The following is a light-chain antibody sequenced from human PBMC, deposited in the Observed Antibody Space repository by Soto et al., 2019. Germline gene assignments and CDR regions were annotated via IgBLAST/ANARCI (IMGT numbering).Light chain of an antibody. Sequence: DIQMTQSPSSVSASVGDRVTITCRASQGVSTWLAWYQQKPGKAPNLLIYTASSLQSGVPSRFSGSGSGTAFTLTINGLQPQDFATHYCQQAASFPITFGQGTRLEIX. CDR2: TAS. V-gene: IGKV1-12*01. CDR1: QGVSTW. CDR3: QQAASFPIT. J-gene: IGKJ5*01.